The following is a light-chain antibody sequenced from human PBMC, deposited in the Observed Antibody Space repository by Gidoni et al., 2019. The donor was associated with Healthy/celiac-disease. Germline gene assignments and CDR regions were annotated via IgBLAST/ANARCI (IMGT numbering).Light chain of an antibody. CDR2: LGS. Sequence: DIVMTQSPLSLPVTPGEPASISCRSSQSLLHSNGYNYLDWYLQKPGQAPQLLIYLGSNRASGVPDRFSGSGSGTDFPLKISRVEAEDVGVYYCMQALQTPRYTFGPGPKLEIK. CDR1: QSLLHSNGYNY. CDR3: MQALQTPRYT. J-gene: IGKJ2*01. V-gene: IGKV2-28*01.